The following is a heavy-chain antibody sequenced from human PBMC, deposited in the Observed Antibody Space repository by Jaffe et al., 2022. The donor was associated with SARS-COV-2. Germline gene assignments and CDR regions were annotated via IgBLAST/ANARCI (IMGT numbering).Heavy chain of an antibody. J-gene: IGHJ6*02. CDR1: GFTFSSYA. CDR3: ASRHLYCSGGSCYPYYYYYGMDV. D-gene: IGHD2-15*01. Sequence: EVQLLESGGGLVQPGGSLRLSCAASGFTFSSYAMSWVRQAPGKGLEWVSAISGSGGSTYYADSVKGRFTISRDNSKNTLYLQMNSLRAEDTAVYYCASRHLYCSGGSCYPYYYYYGMDVWGQGTTVTVSS. V-gene: IGHV3-23*01. CDR2: ISGSGGST.